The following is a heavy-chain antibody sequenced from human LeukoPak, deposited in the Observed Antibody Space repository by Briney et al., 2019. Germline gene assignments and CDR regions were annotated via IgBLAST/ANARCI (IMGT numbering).Heavy chain of an antibody. V-gene: IGHV3-23*01. Sequence: GGSLRLSCAASGFTVSSNYMSWVRQAPGKGLEWVSAISGSGVSTYYADSVKGRSTISRDNSKNTLYLQMNSLRGEDTAVYYCAEGGYYRYYFDYWGQGTLVTVSS. CDR2: ISGSGVST. D-gene: IGHD3-10*01. J-gene: IGHJ4*02. CDR1: GFTVSSNY. CDR3: AEGGYYRYYFDY.